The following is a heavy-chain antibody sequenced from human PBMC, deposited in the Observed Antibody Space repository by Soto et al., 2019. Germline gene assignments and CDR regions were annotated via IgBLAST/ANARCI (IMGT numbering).Heavy chain of an antibody. D-gene: IGHD1-26*01. CDR2: IHYSGST. CDR3: ARAWEYLYFDY. CDR1: GGSVSSTSYY. J-gene: IGHJ4*02. V-gene: IGHV4-61*01. Sequence: SETLSLTCTVSGGSVSSTSYYWTWIRQPPGKGLEWIGYIHYSGSTNYNPSLKSRVAMSVDTSKNHFSLKLSSVTAADTAVYYCARAWEYLYFDYWGQGALVTVSS.